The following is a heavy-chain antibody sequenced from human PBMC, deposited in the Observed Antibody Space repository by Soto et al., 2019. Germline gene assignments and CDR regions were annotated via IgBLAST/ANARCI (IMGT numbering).Heavy chain of an antibody. Sequence: EVHLLESGGGLVQPGGSLRLSCTASGFTFSSYAMTWVRQAPGGGLEGVSGITASGGRTFYADSVKGRFTISRDNSRSTLYLQMNSLRAEDTAVYYCAKDIRYGDYVRWFDPWGKGTLVTVSS. V-gene: IGHV3-23*01. CDR2: ITASGGRT. J-gene: IGHJ5*02. CDR1: GFTFSSYA. D-gene: IGHD5-12*01. CDR3: AKDIRYGDYVRWFDP.